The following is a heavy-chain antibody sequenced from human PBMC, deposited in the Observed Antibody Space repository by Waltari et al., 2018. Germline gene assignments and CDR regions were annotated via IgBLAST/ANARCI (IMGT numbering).Heavy chain of an antibody. J-gene: IGHJ3*01. D-gene: IGHD4-4*01. CDR3: AKQFKSDEGPFDV. Sequence: QVQLVQSGTEMRTPGASVKISCTSSGYNFIGNFIHWGRQAPGQGPEWMGWIDPNSGGTYFPQKFQGGVTVTRDTSTGTVFMEMSSLRSDDTAVYYCAKQFKSDEGPFDVWGQGTLVVVSS. CDR1: GYNFIGNF. V-gene: IGHV1-2*02. CDR2: IDPNSGGT.